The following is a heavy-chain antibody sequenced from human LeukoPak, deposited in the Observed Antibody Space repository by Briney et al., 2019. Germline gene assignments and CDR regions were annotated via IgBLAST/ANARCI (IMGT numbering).Heavy chain of an antibody. CDR2: ISWNSGSM. Sequence: PGRSLRLSCAASGFTFDDYAMHWVRQAPGKGLEWVSGISWNSGSMGYADSVKGRFTISRDNAKNSLYLQMNSLRAEDTALYYCAKDMRGSGGSGYFDYWGQGTLVTVSS. D-gene: IGHD3-22*01. CDR3: AKDMRGSGGSGYFDY. V-gene: IGHV3-9*01. CDR1: GFTFDDYA. J-gene: IGHJ4*02.